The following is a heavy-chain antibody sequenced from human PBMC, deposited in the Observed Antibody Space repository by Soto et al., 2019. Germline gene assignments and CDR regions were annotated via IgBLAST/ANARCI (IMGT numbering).Heavy chain of an antibody. V-gene: IGHV3-48*02. CDR1: GFTFSGYS. J-gene: IGHJ4*02. CDR2: ISSRSKTI. CDR3: VREDIVGTRRFDY. Sequence: LRLSCAASGFTFSGYSMNWVRQAPGKGLEWVSYISSRSKTIYYTDSVEGRFTISRDNAKDSLYLQMNSLRDEDTAVYYCVREDIVGTRRFDYWGQGTLVTVSS. D-gene: IGHD1-26*01.